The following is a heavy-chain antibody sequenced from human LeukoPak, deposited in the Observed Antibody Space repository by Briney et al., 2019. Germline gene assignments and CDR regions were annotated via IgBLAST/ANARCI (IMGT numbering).Heavy chain of an antibody. CDR3: ARDGPYFGDYPYYFDY. Sequence: GGSLRLSCAASGFTFTHAWMSWVRQAPGKGLEWLAVITSDGINQHYADSVRGRLTISRDNSIKTLFLQMNSLGTDDTAVYYCARDGPYFGDYPYYFDYWGQGTLVTVSS. CDR1: GFTFTHAW. D-gene: IGHD4-17*01. CDR2: ITSDGINQ. V-gene: IGHV3-30*03. J-gene: IGHJ4*02.